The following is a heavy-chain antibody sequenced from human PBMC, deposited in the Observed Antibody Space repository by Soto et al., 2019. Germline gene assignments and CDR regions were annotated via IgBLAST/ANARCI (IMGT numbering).Heavy chain of an antibody. J-gene: IGHJ3*02. Sequence: PSETLSLTCTVSGGSISSSSYYWGWIRQPPGKGLEWIGSIYYSGGTYQNPSLKSRDTISVDTSKNQFSLKLSSVTAADTAVYYWARRIVVAGKDAVDIWGKGTMLTVSS. CDR2: IYYSGGT. CDR3: ARRIVVAGKDAVDI. D-gene: IGHD6-19*01. V-gene: IGHV4-39*01. CDR1: GGSISSSSYY.